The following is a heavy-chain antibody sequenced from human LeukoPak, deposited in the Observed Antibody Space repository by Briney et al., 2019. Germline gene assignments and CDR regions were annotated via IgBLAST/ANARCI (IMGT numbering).Heavy chain of an antibody. J-gene: IGHJ4*02. CDR2: FYYSGNT. Sequence: SETLSLTCSVSGGSISSSSYYWGWIRQPPGKGLEWIGSFYYSGNTYYNPSLKSRVTISVDTSKNEFSLKLRSVTVADTAVYYCARTAGVAVAGSRQYFDYRGQGTLVTVSS. V-gene: IGHV4-39*01. D-gene: IGHD6-19*01. CDR3: ARTAGVAVAGSRQYFDY. CDR1: GGSISSSSYY.